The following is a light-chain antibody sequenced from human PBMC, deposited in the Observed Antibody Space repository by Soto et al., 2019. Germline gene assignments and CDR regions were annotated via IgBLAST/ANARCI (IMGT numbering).Light chain of an antibody. Sequence: QSLLTRPSSVSGSPGQSITITCTRTSSDVGNYNLVSWYQQHPGKAPKLMIYEVNKRPSGVSNRFSGSKSGNTASLTISGLQAEDEADYFCCSYTRSSTYVFGTGTKVTVL. CDR3: CSYTRSSTYV. V-gene: IGLV2-23*02. CDR2: EVN. J-gene: IGLJ1*01. CDR1: SSDVGNYNL.